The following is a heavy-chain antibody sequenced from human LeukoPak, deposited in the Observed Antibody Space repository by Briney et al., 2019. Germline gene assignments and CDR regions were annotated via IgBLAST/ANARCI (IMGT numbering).Heavy chain of an antibody. CDR3: ARNFMYYYGSGLYYFDY. J-gene: IGHJ4*02. D-gene: IGHD3-10*01. CDR1: GASVSSNSAA. Sequence: SQTLSVTCAISGASVSSNSAAWNWIRQSPSRGLEWLGRTYYRSKWYNDYAVSVKSRITINPDTSKNQFSLQLNSVTPEDTAVYYCARNFMYYYGSGLYYFDYWGQGTLVTVSS. V-gene: IGHV6-1*01. CDR2: TYYRSKWYN.